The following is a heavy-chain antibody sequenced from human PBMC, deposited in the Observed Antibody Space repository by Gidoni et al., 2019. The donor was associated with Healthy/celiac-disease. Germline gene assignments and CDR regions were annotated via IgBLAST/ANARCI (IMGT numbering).Heavy chain of an antibody. Sequence: QLQLQESGPGLVQPSETLPLPCTVSGGSNSSSTCYWVRIRQPPGKGLEWIGGVYYSGGTYYNPSLKRRVTISVDTSKNQFSLKLSSVTAADTAVYYCARRGAMNWYFDLWGRGTLVTVSS. CDR2: VYYSGGT. CDR1: GGSNSSSTCY. V-gene: IGHV4-39*01. J-gene: IGHJ2*01. CDR3: ARRGAMNWYFDL. D-gene: IGHD3-16*01.